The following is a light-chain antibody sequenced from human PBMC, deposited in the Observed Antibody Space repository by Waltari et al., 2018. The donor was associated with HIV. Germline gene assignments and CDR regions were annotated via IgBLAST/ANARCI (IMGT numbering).Light chain of an antibody. CDR3: QSYDSSLTMV. V-gene: IGLV1-40*01. Sequence: QSVLTQPPSVSGAPGQRVTISCTGGSSNIGAGYDVHWYQRLPGTAPKLLIFATINRPSGVPDRFSGSSSGTSASLAITGLQAEDEAGYYCQSYDSSLTMVFGGGTKVTVL. J-gene: IGLJ2*01. CDR1: SSNIGAGYD. CDR2: ATI.